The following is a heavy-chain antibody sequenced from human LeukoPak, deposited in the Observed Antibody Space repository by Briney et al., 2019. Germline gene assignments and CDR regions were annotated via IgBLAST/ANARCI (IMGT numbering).Heavy chain of an antibody. CDR2: IWFDGSNK. D-gene: IGHD6-19*01. CDR1: GFTFSSYG. V-gene: IGHV3-33*01. CDR3: ARGSAVAGMETVNDY. Sequence: PGGSLRLSCAASGFTFSSYGMHWVRQAPGKGLEWVALIWFDGSNKYYADSVKGRFTISRDNSKNTLYLQLNSLRAEDTAVYYCARGSAVAGMETVNDYWGQGTLVTVSS. J-gene: IGHJ4*02.